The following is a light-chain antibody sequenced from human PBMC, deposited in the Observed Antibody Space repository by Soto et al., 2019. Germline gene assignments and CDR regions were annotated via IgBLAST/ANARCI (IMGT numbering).Light chain of an antibody. CDR1: QNIRNL. Sequence: DIQLTQSPSTLSAAVGDSVTITCRASQNIRNLLAWYQQKPGKAPKPLIYDASTLKTGVPSRFSGSGSGSEFNFTITGLQPDDFATYYCQQYNSYSEAFGQGTKVELK. CDR3: QQYNSYSEA. J-gene: IGKJ1*01. V-gene: IGKV1-5*01. CDR2: DAS.